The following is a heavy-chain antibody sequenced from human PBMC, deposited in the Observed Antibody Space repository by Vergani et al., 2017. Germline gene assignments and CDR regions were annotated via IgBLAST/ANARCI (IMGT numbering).Heavy chain of an antibody. Sequence: EVQLVESGGGLVQPGRSLRLSCTASGFTFGDYAMSWVRQAPGKGLEWVGFIRSKAYGGTTEYAASVKGRFTISRDNSKNTLYLQMNSLRVEDTAVYNCAKERRGVAGMDVWGQGTTVTVSS. CDR3: AKERRGVAGMDV. CDR2: IRSKAYGGTT. D-gene: IGHD3-10*01. J-gene: IGHJ6*02. V-gene: IGHV3-49*04. CDR1: GFTFGDYA.